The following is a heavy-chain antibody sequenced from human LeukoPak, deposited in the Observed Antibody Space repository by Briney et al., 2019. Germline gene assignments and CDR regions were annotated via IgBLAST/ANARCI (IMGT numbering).Heavy chain of an antibody. CDR3: VNHIAAMVRGCLDH. Sequence: GGALRLSCAASGFIFNTLAMRWVRPAAWKDLEGVSAINARGFITHYAESVKGRFTISRDHSKNTLYLQMNSLSVEDTAIYYCVNHIAAMVRGCLDHWGQGILVTVSS. V-gene: IGHV3-23*01. J-gene: IGHJ4*02. D-gene: IGHD5-18*01. CDR1: GFIFNTLA. CDR2: INARGFIT.